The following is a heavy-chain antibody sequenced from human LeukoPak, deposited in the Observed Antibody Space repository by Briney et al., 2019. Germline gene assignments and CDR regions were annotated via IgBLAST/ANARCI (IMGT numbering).Heavy chain of an antibody. J-gene: IGHJ4*02. CDR3: ARDSSDANIDY. Sequence: SGGSLRLSCAASGFTFSSYAMTWVRQAPGKGLEWVAAISYDGNNKYYGDSVKGRFTISRDNSKKTLYLQMNSLRAEDTALYYCARDSSDANIDYWGQGTLVTVSS. D-gene: IGHD1/OR15-1a*01. V-gene: IGHV3-30*03. CDR1: GFTFSSYA. CDR2: ISYDGNNK.